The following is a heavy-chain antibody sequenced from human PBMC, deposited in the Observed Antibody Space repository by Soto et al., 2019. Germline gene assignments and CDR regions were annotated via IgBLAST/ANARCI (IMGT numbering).Heavy chain of an antibody. D-gene: IGHD3-22*01. J-gene: IGHJ4*02. CDR1: GDTFSTYA. CDR2: IIPILGTP. CDR3: ARERSRYDRSGYYRPDY. V-gene: IGHV1-69*10. Sequence: SVKVSCKASGDTFSTYAISWVRQAPGQGLEWLGGIIPILGTPSYAQRFQGRVTITADKSTSTAYMELSSLRSEDTAVYYCARERSRYDRSGYYRPDYWGQGTLVTVSS.